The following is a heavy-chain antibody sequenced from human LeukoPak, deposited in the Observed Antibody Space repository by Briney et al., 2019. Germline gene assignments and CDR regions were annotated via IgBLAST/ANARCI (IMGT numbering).Heavy chain of an antibody. CDR1: GYTFTSYG. CDR2: ISAYNGNA. D-gene: IGHD1-1*01. V-gene: IGHV1-18*01. CDR3: ARVDTGTTLHY. J-gene: IGHJ4*02. Sequence: TSVKVSCKASGYTFTSYGISWVRQAPGQGLEWMGWISAYNGNANYAQKLQGRVTMTTDTSTSTAYMELRSLRSDDTAVYYCARVDTGTTLHYWGQGTLVTVSS.